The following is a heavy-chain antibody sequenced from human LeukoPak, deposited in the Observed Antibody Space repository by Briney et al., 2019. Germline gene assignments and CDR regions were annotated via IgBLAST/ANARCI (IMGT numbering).Heavy chain of an antibody. CDR1: GYTFTSYY. CDR2: INPSGGST. J-gene: IGHJ6*02. CDR3: ASRYCSGGSCYCRGICGYYYYYGMDV. D-gene: IGHD2-15*01. V-gene: IGHV1-46*01. Sequence: ASVKVSCKASGYTFTSYYMHWVRQAPGQGLEWMGIINPSGGSTSYAQKFQGRVTITADESTSTAYMELSSLRSEDTAVYYCASRYCSGGSCYCRGICGYYYYYGMDVWGQGTTVTVSS.